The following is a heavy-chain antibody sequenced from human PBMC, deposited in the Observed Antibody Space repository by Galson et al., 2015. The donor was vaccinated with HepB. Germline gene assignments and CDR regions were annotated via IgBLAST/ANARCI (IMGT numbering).Heavy chain of an antibody. CDR2: IYSGGST. J-gene: IGHJ4*02. CDR3: WGVAYVEDY. CDR1: GFTVSSNY. V-gene: IGHV3-53*01. D-gene: IGHD3-16*01. Sequence: SLRLSCAASGFTVSSNYMSWVRQAPGKGLECVSVIYSGGSTYYADSVKGRFTISRDNSKNTLYLQMNGLRAEDTAVYYCWGVAYVEDYWGQGTLVTVSS.